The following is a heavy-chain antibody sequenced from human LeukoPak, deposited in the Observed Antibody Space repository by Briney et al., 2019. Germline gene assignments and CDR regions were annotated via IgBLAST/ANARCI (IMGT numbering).Heavy chain of an antibody. CDR1: GGSISSSRYY. D-gene: IGHD3-16*01. V-gene: IGHV4-39*07. CDR3: ARDQARRSYDSQSGYYYYYYMDV. J-gene: IGHJ6*03. Sequence: SETLSLTCTVSGGSISSSRYYWGWIRQPPGKGLECIGSIYYSGSTYYNPSLKSRVTISVDTSKNQFSLKLSSVTAADADVYYCARDQARRSYDSQSGYYYYYYMDVWGKGTTVTISS. CDR2: IYYSGST.